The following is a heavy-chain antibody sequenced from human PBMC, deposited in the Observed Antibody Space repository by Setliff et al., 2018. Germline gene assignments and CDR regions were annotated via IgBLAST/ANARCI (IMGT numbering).Heavy chain of an antibody. CDR1: GGSISSSSYY. D-gene: IGHD3-9*01. Sequence: ETLSLTCTVSGGSISSSSYYWGWIRQPPGKGLEWIGSIYYSGSTYYNPSLKSRVTISVDTSKNQFSLKLSSVTAADTAVYYCATHFSDYDILTGYYPFDYWGQGTLVTVSS. J-gene: IGHJ4*02. CDR2: IYYSGST. CDR3: ATHFSDYDILTGYYPFDY. V-gene: IGHV4-39*01.